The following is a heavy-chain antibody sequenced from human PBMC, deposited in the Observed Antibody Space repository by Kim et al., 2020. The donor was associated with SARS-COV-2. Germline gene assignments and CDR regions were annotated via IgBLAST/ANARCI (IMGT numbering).Heavy chain of an antibody. V-gene: IGHV4-34*01. CDR3: ARGRYYYGSGSYYNPRAFDY. D-gene: IGHD3-10*01. J-gene: IGHJ4*02. Sequence: RVTISVDTSKNQFSLKLSSVTAADTAVYYCARGRYYYGSGSYYNPRAFDYWGQGTLVTVSS.